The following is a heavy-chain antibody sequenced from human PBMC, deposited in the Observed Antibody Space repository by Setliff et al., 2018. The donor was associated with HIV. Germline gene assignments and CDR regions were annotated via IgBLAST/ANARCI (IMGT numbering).Heavy chain of an antibody. CDR3: AREHDYSNYRRLDS. J-gene: IGHJ4*02. Sequence: KPSETLSLTCTVSGGSISSGSYYWSWIRQPAGKGLEWIGHIYTSGSTNYNPSLKSRVTISVDTSKNQFSLKLSSVTAADTAVYYCAREHDYSNYRRLDSWGQGILVTVSS. CDR2: IYTSGST. V-gene: IGHV4-61*09. CDR1: GGSISSGSYY. D-gene: IGHD4-4*01.